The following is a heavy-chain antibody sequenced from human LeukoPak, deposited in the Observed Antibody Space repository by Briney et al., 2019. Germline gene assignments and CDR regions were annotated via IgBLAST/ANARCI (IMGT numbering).Heavy chain of an antibody. J-gene: IGHJ4*02. CDR2: IGRSGTTI. CDR3: VRDAGIEWELPPLDY. Sequence: GGSLRLSCAASGFTFSDYYMSWIRQVPGKGLEWVSYIGRSGTTIHYADSVKGRFTISWDNAKKSLYLQMNSLRAEDTAVYYCVRDAGIEWELPPLDYWGQGTLVTVSS. D-gene: IGHD1-26*01. CDR1: GFTFSDYY. V-gene: IGHV3-11*04.